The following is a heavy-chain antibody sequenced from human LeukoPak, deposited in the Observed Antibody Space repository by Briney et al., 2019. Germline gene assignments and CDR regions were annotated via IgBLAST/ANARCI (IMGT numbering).Heavy chain of an antibody. CDR2: MNPNSGNT. V-gene: IGHV1-8*03. D-gene: IGHD2-2*01. Sequence: ASVKVSCKASGYTFTSYDINWVRQATGQGLEWMGWMNPNSGNTGYAQKFQGRVTITRNTSISTAYMELSSLRSEDTAVYYCARGTKYCSSTSCYSGRAATYYYYYMDVWGKGTTVTVSS. CDR3: ARGTKYCSSTSCYSGRAATYYYYYMDV. CDR1: GYTFTSYD. J-gene: IGHJ6*03.